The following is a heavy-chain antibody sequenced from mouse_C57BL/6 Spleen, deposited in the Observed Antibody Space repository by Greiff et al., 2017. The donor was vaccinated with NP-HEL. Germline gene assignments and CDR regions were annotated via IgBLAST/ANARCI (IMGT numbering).Heavy chain of an antibody. Sequence: QVQLQQPGAELVMPGASVKLSCKASGYTFTSYWMHWVKQRPGQGLEWIGEIDPSASYTNYNQKFKGKSTLTVDKSSNTTYMQLSSLTSEDSAVYYCARGYAMDYWGQGTSVTVSS. CDR2: IDPSASYT. V-gene: IGHV1-69*01. J-gene: IGHJ4*01. CDR1: GYTFTSYW. CDR3: ARGYAMDY.